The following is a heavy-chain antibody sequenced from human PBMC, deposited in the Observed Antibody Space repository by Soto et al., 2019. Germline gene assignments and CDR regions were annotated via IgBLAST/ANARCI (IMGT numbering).Heavy chain of an antibody. CDR2: IYYSGST. CDR1: GGSISSSSYY. D-gene: IGHD2-2*01. V-gene: IGHV4-39*01. J-gene: IGHJ5*02. Sequence: SETLSLTCTVSGGSISSSSYYWGWIRQPPGKGLEWIGSIYYSGSTYYNPSLKSRVTISVDTSKNQFSLKLSSVTAADTAVYCCARHVLGVVVVPAATPFDPWGQGTLVTVSS. CDR3: ARHVLGVVVVPAATPFDP.